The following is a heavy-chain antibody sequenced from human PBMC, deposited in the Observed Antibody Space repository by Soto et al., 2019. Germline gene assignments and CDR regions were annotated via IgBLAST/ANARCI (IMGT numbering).Heavy chain of an antibody. V-gene: IGHV5-10-1*01. CDR1: GYSFTSYW. CDR3: ERHEDGSSPRNWFDP. Sequence: GESLKISCKGSGYSFTSYWISWVRQMPGKGLEWMGRIDPSDSYTNYSPSFQGHVTISADKSISTAYLQWSSLKASDTAMYYCERHEDGSSPRNWFDPWGQGTLVTVSS. J-gene: IGHJ5*02. CDR2: IDPSDSYT. D-gene: IGHD6-13*01.